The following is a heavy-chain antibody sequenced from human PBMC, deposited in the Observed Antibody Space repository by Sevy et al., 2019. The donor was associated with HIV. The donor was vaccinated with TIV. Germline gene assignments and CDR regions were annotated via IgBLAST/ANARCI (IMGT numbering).Heavy chain of an antibody. J-gene: IGHJ5*02. CDR3: ARGGDSIVVVPAANCFDP. D-gene: IGHD2-2*01. Sequence: GGSLRLSCAASGFTFSDYYMSWIRQAPGKGLEWVSYISSSSSYTNYADSVKGRFTISRDNAKNSLYLQMNSLRAEDSAVYYCARGGDSIVVVPAANCFDPWGQGTLVTVSS. V-gene: IGHV3-11*06. CDR2: ISSSSSYT. CDR1: GFTFSDYY.